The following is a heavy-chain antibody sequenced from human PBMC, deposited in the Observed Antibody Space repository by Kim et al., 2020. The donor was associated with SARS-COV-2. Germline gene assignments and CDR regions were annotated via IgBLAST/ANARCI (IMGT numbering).Heavy chain of an antibody. Sequence: SETLSLTCAVYGGSFSGYYCSWIRQPPGKGLEWIGEINHSGSTNYNPSLKSRVTISVDTATNQFSLKLSSVTAADTAVYYCARGSLTGYYRPFDYWGQGTLVTVSS. CDR3: ARGSLTGYYRPFDY. D-gene: IGHD3-9*01. CDR2: INHSGST. V-gene: IGHV4-34*01. J-gene: IGHJ4*02. CDR1: GGSFSGYY.